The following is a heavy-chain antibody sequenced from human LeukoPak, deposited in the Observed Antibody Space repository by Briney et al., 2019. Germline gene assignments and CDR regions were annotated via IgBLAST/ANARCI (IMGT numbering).Heavy chain of an antibody. CDR1: GFIFSTYW. V-gene: IGHV3-7*01. D-gene: IGHD3-10*01. CDR2: IKEEVSES. Sequence: GGSLRLSCAASGFIFSTYWMTCVRQAPGEGLEWVANIKEEVSESHHVDSVKGRFTISRDTAKNSTYLQRNRRRSEETCISFCAKAGLLWFGESWMDVWGQGTTVTVSS. J-gene: IGHJ6*02. CDR3: AKAGLLWFGESWMDV.